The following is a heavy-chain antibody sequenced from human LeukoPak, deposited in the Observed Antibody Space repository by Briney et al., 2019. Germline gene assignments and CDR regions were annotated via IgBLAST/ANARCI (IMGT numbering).Heavy chain of an antibody. D-gene: IGHD6-13*01. Sequence: SETLSLTCAVYGGSFSGYYWSWIRQPPGKGLEWIGEINHSGSTNYNPSLKSRVTISVGTSKNQFSLKLSSVTAADTAVYYCARVAAHSSWYSYLQHWGQGTLVTVSS. J-gene: IGHJ1*01. CDR1: GGSFSGYY. CDR2: INHSGST. CDR3: ARVAAHSSWYSYLQH. V-gene: IGHV4-34*01.